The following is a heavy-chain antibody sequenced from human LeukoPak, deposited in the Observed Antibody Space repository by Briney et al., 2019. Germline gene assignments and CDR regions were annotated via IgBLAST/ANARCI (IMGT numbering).Heavy chain of an antibody. CDR2: ISASSGST. CDR1: GFTFSSYV. D-gene: IGHD2-15*01. CDR3: AKSEGGISRRPFDY. J-gene: IGHJ4*02. V-gene: IGHV3-23*01. Sequence: PGGSLRLSCAASGFTFSSYVMSWVRQAPGKGLEWVSIISASSGSTYYADSVKGRFTISRDNSKNTLYLQMNSLRAEDTAVYYCAKSEGGISRRPFDYWGQGTLVTVSS.